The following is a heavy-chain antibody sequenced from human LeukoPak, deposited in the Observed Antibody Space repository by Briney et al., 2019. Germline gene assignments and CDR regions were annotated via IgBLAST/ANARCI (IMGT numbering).Heavy chain of an antibody. J-gene: IGHJ4*02. CDR2: ISGSGGST. D-gene: IGHD6-19*01. V-gene: IGHV3-23*01. CDR3: AKDAGTAVAGTYTFDY. CDR1: GFTFSSYA. Sequence: PGGSLRLSCAASGFTFSSYAMSWVRQAPGKGLEWVSGISGSGGSTYYADSVRGRFTISRDNSKNTLYLQMSSLRAEDTAVYYCAKDAGTAVAGTYTFDYWGQGTLVIVSS.